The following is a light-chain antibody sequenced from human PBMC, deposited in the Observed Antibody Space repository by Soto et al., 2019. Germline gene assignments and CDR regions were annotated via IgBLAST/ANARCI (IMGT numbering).Light chain of an antibody. CDR3: KQRRNLPYT. CDR1: QSVSNY. Sequence: ETLLTQSPGTLSLSPGERATLSCRASQSVSNYLAWFQQKPGQAPRLLIFDTTNRAPGTPARFSGSGSVTDFTLPISSLEPEDFAVYYCKQRRNLPYTFGQGTNLEIK. V-gene: IGKV3-11*01. J-gene: IGKJ2*01. CDR2: DTT.